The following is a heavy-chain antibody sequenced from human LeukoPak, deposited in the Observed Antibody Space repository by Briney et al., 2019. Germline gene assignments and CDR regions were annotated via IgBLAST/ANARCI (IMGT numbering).Heavy chain of an antibody. CDR1: GGSISSYY. CDR3: ARENVLRYFPFDP. V-gene: IGHV4-59*12. J-gene: IGHJ5*02. Sequence: SETLSLTCTVSGGSISSYYWSWIRQPPGKGLEWIGYIYYSGSTNYNPSLKSRVTISVDTSKNQFSLKLSSVTAADTAVYYCARENVLRYFPFDPWGQGTLVTVSS. CDR2: IYYSGST. D-gene: IGHD3-9*01.